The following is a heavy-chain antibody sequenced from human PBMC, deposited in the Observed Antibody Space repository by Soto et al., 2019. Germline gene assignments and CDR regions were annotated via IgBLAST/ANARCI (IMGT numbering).Heavy chain of an antibody. V-gene: IGHV4-30-4*02. Sequence: PSETLSLTCTVSGGSISSGDYYWSWIRQPPGKGLEWIGYIYYSGSTYYNPSLKSRLTISLDTSKNQFSLHLNTLRPEDTAVYHCAKDRVGGTFYTPLGFWGQGTLVTVSS. CDR3: AKDRVGGTFYTPLGF. CDR2: IYYSGST. D-gene: IGHD6-19*01. CDR1: GGSISSGDYY. J-gene: IGHJ4*02.